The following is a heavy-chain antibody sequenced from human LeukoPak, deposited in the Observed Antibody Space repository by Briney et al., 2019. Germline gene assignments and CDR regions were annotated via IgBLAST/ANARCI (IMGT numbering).Heavy chain of an antibody. Sequence: GGSLRLSCAASGFTFSNYGMHWVRQAPGKGLEWVAFIRFDGTNKFYADSVKGRFTISRDNSQNTVSLQVNNLRSEDTAVYYCARVGGYSYGHPFDYWGQGTLVTVSS. CDR3: ARVGGYSYGHPFDY. CDR2: IRFDGTNK. D-gene: IGHD5-18*01. V-gene: IGHV3-30*02. J-gene: IGHJ4*02. CDR1: GFTFSNYG.